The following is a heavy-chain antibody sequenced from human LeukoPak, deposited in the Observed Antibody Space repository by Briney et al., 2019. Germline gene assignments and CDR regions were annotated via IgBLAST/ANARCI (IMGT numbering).Heavy chain of an antibody. CDR1: GFTFSSYA. D-gene: IGHD6-13*01. CDR2: ISGSGGST. Sequence: GGSLRLSCAASGFTFSSYAMSWVRQAPGKGLEWVSAISGSGGSTYYADFVKGRFTISRDNSKNTLYLQMNSLRAEDTAVYYCAKTAAGPQKIYYYYMDVWGKGTTVTVSS. CDR3: AKTAAGPQKIYYYYMDV. V-gene: IGHV3-23*01. J-gene: IGHJ6*03.